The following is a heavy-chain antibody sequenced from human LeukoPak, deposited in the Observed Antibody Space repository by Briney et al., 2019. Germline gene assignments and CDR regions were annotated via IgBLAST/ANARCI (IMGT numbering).Heavy chain of an antibody. CDR2: ISSSSSYI. J-gene: IGHJ4*02. Sequence: GGSLRLSCAASGFTFSSYSMNWVRQAPGKGLEWVSSISSSSSYIYYADSVKGRFTISRDNAKNSLYLQMNSLRVEDTAVYYCARRYCSSTSCYEGYYFDYWGQGTLVTVSS. CDR1: GFTFSSYS. D-gene: IGHD2-2*01. V-gene: IGHV3-21*01. CDR3: ARRYCSSTSCYEGYYFDY.